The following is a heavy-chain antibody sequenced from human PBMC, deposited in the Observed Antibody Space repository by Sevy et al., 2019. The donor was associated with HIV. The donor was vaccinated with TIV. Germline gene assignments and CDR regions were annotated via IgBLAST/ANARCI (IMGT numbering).Heavy chain of an antibody. V-gene: IGHV4-59*08. D-gene: IGHD1-20*01. Sequence: SETLSLTCTVSGGSINSDHWNWIRQPPGKGLEWIGYVYYTGGTNYNPSLKNRDTISVDRTKNQFALKLTSVTAADTAVYYCARRYDFDFWGQGTMVTVSS. CDR2: VYYTGGT. CDR1: GGSINSDH. CDR3: ARRYDFDF. J-gene: IGHJ3*01.